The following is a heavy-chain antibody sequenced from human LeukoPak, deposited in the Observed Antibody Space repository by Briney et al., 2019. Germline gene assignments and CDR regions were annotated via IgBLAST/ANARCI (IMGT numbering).Heavy chain of an antibody. J-gene: IGHJ6*02. V-gene: IGHV1-8*01. CDR1: GYTFTSYD. CDR2: MNPNSGNT. Sequence: ASVKVSCKASGYTFTSYDINWVRQATGQGLEWMGWMNPNSGNTGHAQKFQGRVTMTRNTSITTAYMELSSLRSEDTAVYYCVRCYYYYGMDVWGQGTTVTVSS. CDR3: VRCYYYYGMDV.